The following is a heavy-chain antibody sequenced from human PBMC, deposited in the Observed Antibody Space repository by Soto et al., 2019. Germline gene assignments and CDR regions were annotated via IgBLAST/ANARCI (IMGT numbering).Heavy chain of an antibody. Sequence: GGSLRLSCAASGFTFSDYYMSWIRQAPGKGLEWVSYISSSGSTIYYADSVKGRFTISRDNAKNSLYLQMNSLRAEDTAVYYCARDPQWLIAVVDYWGQGTLVTVSS. J-gene: IGHJ4*02. CDR1: GFTFSDYY. D-gene: IGHD6-19*01. V-gene: IGHV3-11*01. CDR3: ARDPQWLIAVVDY. CDR2: ISSSGSTI.